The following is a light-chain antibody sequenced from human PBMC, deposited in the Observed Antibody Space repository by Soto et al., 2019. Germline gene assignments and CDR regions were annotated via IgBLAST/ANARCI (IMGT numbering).Light chain of an antibody. J-gene: IGKJ1*01. CDR1: KNINTW. Sequence: DIQMTQSPFPLSASVGDRVTITCRASKNINTWVAWYQHKPGKAPKLLICDASSLESGVPSRVSGSGSGTEFTLTISSLQPDDFATYYCQQYSSYPEAFGRGTKVDIK. CDR3: QQYSSYPEA. CDR2: DAS. V-gene: IGKV1-5*01.